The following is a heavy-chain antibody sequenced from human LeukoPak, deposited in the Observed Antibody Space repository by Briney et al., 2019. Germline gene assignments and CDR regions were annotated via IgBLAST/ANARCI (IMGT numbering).Heavy chain of an antibody. J-gene: IGHJ4*02. D-gene: IGHD3-22*01. CDR2: IKSKTDGGTT. V-gene: IGHV3-15*01. CDR3: QYYYDSSGCPGDF. Sequence: PGGSLRLSCAASGFTFSNAWMSWVRQAPGKGLEWVGRIKSKTDGGTTDYAAPVKGRFTISRDDSKNTLYLQMNSLKTEDTAVYYCQYYYDSSGCPGDFWGQGTLVTVSS. CDR1: GFTFSNAW.